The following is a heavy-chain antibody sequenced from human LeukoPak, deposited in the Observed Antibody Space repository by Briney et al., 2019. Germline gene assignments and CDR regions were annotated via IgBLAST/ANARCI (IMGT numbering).Heavy chain of an antibody. CDR2: IYYSGST. J-gene: IGHJ6*03. CDR1: GDSISSYY. CDR3: ARTYYDFWSGQIYYYMDV. Sequence: PSETLSLTCTVSGDSISSYYWSWIRQPPGEGLEWIGYIYYSGSTKYNPSLRSRVTISLDTSKNQFSLKLSSVTAADTAVYYCARTYYDFWSGQIYYYMDVWGRGTTVTVSS. D-gene: IGHD3-3*01. V-gene: IGHV4-59*03.